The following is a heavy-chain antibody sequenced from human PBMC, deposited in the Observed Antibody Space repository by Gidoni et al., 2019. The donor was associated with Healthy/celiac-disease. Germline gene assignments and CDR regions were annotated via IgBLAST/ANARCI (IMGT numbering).Heavy chain of an antibody. CDR3: AQEKLITESVGLQN. V-gene: IGHV3-23*01. CDR1: GFNFGSYT. CDR2: ISRNSRNI. J-gene: IGHJ4*02. D-gene: IGHD3-22*01. Sequence: VQLLESGGGIIQPGGSLGLSCSGSGFNFGSYTLTWVRQAPGKGLEWVSTISRNSRNIYYAESVKGRFTISRDNSKNTMYLQMNSLRDGDTDIYFCAQEKLITESVGLQNWGQGTLVTVSS.